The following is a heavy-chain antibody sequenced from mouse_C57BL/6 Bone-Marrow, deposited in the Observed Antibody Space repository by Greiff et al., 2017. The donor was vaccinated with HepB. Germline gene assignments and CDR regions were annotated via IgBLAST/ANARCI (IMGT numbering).Heavy chain of an antibody. CDR2: IDPEDGET. CDR3: ARRSITTVVATGPFDY. V-gene: IGHV14-2*01. D-gene: IGHD1-1*01. CDR1: GFNIKDYY. Sequence: EVKVVESGAELVKPGASVKLSCTASGFNIKDYYMHWVKQRTEQGLEWIGRIDPEDGETKYAPKFQGKATITADTSSNTAYLQLSSLTSEDTAVYYCARRSITTVVATGPFDYWGQGTTLTVSS. J-gene: IGHJ2*01.